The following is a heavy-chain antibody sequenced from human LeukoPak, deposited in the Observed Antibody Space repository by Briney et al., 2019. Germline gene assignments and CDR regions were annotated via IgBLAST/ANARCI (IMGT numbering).Heavy chain of an antibody. Sequence: SETLSLTCAVPDGAFSDYYWSWIRQPPGKGLEWIGEIHRSGSAKYNPSLKSRVTISVDTPKNQFSLKLSSVTAADTAVYYCARVTASGRAGYHYTYYYYGMDVWGEGTTVTVSS. CDR1: DGAFSDYY. CDR3: ARVTASGRAGYHYTYYYYGMDV. J-gene: IGHJ6*02. D-gene: IGHD5-12*01. CDR2: IHRSGSA. V-gene: IGHV4-34*01.